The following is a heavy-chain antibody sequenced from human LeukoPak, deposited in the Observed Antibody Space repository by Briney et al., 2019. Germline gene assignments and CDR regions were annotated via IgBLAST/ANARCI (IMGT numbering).Heavy chain of an antibody. V-gene: IGHV1-69*05. CDR1: GGTFSSYA. CDR2: IIPIFGTA. Sequence: ASVKVSCKASGGTFSSYAISCVRQAPGQGLEWRGGIIPIFGTANYAQKFQGRVTITTDESTSTAYMELSSLRSEDTAVYYCATNYYDSSGYYANFDYWGQGTLVTVSS. J-gene: IGHJ4*02. CDR3: ATNYYDSSGYYANFDY. D-gene: IGHD3-22*01.